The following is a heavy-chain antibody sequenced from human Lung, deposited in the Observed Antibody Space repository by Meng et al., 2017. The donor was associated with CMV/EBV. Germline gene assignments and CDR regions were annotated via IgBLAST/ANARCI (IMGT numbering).Heavy chain of an antibody. CDR3: AKSPPRMITLGGLIATT. Sequence: GGSLRLXCAASGTSFSTYAMNWVRQAPGKGLEWVAFLRHDGSGEHYADSVKGRFTISRDTSKETLYLQMNSLRAEDTAVYYCAKSPPRMITLGGLIATTXDQGXLVTVSS. CDR2: LRHDGSGE. CDR1: GTSFSTYA. D-gene: IGHD3-16*02. V-gene: IGHV3-30*02. J-gene: IGHJ5*02.